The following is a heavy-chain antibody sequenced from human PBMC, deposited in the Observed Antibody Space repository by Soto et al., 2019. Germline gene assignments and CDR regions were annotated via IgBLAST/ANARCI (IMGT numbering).Heavy chain of an antibody. J-gene: IGHJ4*02. CDR1: GYTLRELS. CDR2: YDTAKDET. Sequence: VASVKVSCKVSGYTLRELSLHWVRQAPGKGLEWLAGYDTAKDETLYAQTGKGRIAVTEDTAAVTAYMELRGLTFDDSAVYYCATGDQLSAEVTGISFSFWGQGTRVTVSS. V-gene: IGHV1-24*01. CDR3: ATGDQLSAEVTGISFSF. D-gene: IGHD2-21*02.